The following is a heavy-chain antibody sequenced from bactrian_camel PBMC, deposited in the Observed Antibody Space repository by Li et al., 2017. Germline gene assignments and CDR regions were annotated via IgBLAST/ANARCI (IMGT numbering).Heavy chain of an antibody. Sequence: VQLVESGGGSVEAGGSLRLSCVYSGDFYSRNCRKWFREAPGKEREGVAYTDGDGSTTYAASVKGRATISKDNAKNTLYLQMNSLKPEDTAIYYCAASRVLGGMWCTLTRTYNYWGQGTQVTVS. V-gene: IGHV3S44*01. CDR1: GDFYSRNC. CDR2: TDGDGST. CDR3: AASRVLGGMWCTLTRTYNY. D-gene: IGHD6*01. J-gene: IGHJ4*01.